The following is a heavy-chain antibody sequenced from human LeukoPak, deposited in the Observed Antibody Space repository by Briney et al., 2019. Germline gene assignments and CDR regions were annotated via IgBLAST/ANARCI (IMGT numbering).Heavy chain of an antibody. Sequence: SETLSLTCTVSGGSVSSYYRSWIRQPPGKRLEWIGHIYYSGSTNYNPSLKSRVTISVDTSKNQFSLKLSSVTAADTAVYYCASRSSIWSGYQDTLYYFDSWGQRPLVTVSS. CDR1: GGSVSSYY. CDR2: IYYSGST. V-gene: IGHV4-59*02. J-gene: IGHJ4*02. D-gene: IGHD3-3*01. CDR3: ASRSSIWSGYQDTLYYFDS.